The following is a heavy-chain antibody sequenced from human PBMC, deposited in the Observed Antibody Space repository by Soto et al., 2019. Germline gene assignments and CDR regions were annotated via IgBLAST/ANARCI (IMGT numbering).Heavy chain of an antibody. D-gene: IGHD1-26*01. CDR3: TRQWSSRIIDAFDI. J-gene: IGHJ3*02. CDR2: IRSKANSYAT. CDR1: GFTFSGSA. Sequence: GGSLRLSCAASGFTFSGSAMHWVRQASGKGLEWVGRIRSKANSYATAYAASVKGRFTISRDDSKNTAYLQMNSLKTEDTAVYYCTRQWSSRIIDAFDIWGQGTMVTVSS. V-gene: IGHV3-73*01.